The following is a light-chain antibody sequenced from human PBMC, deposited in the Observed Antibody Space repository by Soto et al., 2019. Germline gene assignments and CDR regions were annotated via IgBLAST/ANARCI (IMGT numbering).Light chain of an antibody. J-gene: IGKJ1*01. CDR1: QSLIHSDGNTY. V-gene: IGKV2-30*02. CDR2: KVS. CDR3: MQGTHWPWT. Sequence: DVVMTQSPLSLPVTLGQPASISCRSSQSLIHSDGNTYLNWFQQRPGQSPRRLIYKVSDRDSGVPDRFSGSGSRTDFTLKISRVEAEDVGVYYCMQGTHWPWTFGQGTEVEIE.